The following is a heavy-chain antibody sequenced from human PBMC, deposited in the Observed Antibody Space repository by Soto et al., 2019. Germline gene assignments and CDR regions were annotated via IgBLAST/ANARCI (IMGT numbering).Heavy chain of an antibody. Sequence: SETLSLTCTVSGGSISSYYWSWIRQPPGKGLEWIGYIYYSGSTNYNPSLKSRVTISVDTSKNQFSLKLSSVTAADTAVYYCAIWGVATIGGFDYWGQGTLVTVSS. CDR1: GGSISSYY. D-gene: IGHD5-12*01. V-gene: IGHV4-59*01. CDR2: IYYSGST. J-gene: IGHJ4*02. CDR3: AIWGVATIGGFDY.